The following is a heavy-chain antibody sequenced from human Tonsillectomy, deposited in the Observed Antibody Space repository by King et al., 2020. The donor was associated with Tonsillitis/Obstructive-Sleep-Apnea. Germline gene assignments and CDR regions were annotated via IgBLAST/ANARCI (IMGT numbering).Heavy chain of an antibody. CDR3: ARASNYYGSGSYVGY. CDR2: IYHSGST. J-gene: IGHJ4*02. Sequence: PLQESGPGLVKPSGTLSLTCAVSGGSISSSNWWSWVRQPPGKGLEWLGEIYHSGSTNYNPSLKSRVTISVDKSKNQFSLKLSSVTAADTAVYYCARASNYYGSGSYVGYWGQGTLVTVSS. V-gene: IGHV4-4*02. D-gene: IGHD3-10*01. CDR1: GGSISSSNW.